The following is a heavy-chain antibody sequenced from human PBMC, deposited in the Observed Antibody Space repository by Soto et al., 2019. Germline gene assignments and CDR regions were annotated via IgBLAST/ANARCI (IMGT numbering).Heavy chain of an antibody. D-gene: IGHD3-9*01. Sequence: GASVKVSCKASGGTFSSYTISWVRQAPGQGLEWMGRIIPILGIANYAQKFQGGVTITADKSTSTAYMELSSLRSEDTAVYYCARETNYDILTGYYTPTTSWFDPWGQGTLVTVSS. CDR1: GGTFSSYT. J-gene: IGHJ5*02. CDR2: IIPILGIA. V-gene: IGHV1-69*04. CDR3: ARETNYDILTGYYTPTTSWFDP.